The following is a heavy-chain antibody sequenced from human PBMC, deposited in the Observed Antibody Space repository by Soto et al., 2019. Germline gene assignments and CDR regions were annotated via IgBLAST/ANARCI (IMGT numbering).Heavy chain of an antibody. D-gene: IGHD6-19*01. CDR3: ARDLYSSGPPDAFDI. Sequence: SVKVSCKASGGTFSSYAISWVRQAPGQGLEWMGGIIPIFGTAKYAQKFQGRVTITADESTSTAYMELSSLRSEDTAVYYCARDLYSSGPPDAFDIWGQGTMVTVSS. V-gene: IGHV1-69*13. CDR1: GGTFSSYA. J-gene: IGHJ3*02. CDR2: IIPIFGTA.